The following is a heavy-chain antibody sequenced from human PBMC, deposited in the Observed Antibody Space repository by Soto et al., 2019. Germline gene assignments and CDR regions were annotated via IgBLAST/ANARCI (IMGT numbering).Heavy chain of an antibody. D-gene: IGHD2-15*01. CDR1: GGTLSSET. Sequence: ASVKVSCKVSGGTLSSETISWLRQAPGQGLEWMGRIIPSLGIRNYAQKFQGRVTITKDMSTNTGYMELSSLRSQDTAMYYCARGYCRGGPCYNFDYWGQGTLFTVSP. CDR2: IIPSLGIR. J-gene: IGHJ4*02. V-gene: IGHV1-69*02. CDR3: ARGYCRGGPCYNFDY.